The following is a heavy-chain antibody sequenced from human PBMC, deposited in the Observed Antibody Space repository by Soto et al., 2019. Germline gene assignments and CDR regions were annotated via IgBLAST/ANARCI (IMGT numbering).Heavy chain of an antibody. CDR1: GFTFTSSA. CDR3: AALGVNFDH. CDR2: IGVGSGNR. J-gene: IGHJ4*02. V-gene: IGHV1-58*01. Sequence: GASVKVSCKASGFTFTSSAVQWVRQARGQRLEWIGWIGVGSGNRHYAQKFQERVTITRDMSTNTAYMELSSLRSEDTAVYYCAALGVNFDHWGQGTRVTVS. D-gene: IGHD2-8*01.